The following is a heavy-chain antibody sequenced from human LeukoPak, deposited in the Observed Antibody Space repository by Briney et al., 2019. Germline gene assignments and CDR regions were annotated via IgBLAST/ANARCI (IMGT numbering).Heavy chain of an antibody. V-gene: IGHV3-23*01. D-gene: IGHD1-26*01. Sequence: PGGSLRLSCAASGFTFSSYAMSWVRQAPGKGLEWVSAISGSGGSTYYAGSVKGRFTISRDNSKNTLYLQVNSLRAEDTAVYYCAKGGKWDVTPFDYWGQGTLVTVSS. CDR2: ISGSGGST. CDR1: GFTFSSYA. CDR3: AKGGKWDVTPFDY. J-gene: IGHJ4*02.